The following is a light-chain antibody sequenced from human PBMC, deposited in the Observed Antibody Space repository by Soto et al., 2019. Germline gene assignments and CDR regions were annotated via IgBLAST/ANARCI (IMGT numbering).Light chain of an antibody. V-gene: IGKV1-5*01. CDR3: QQYNTYWRT. J-gene: IGKJ1*01. CDR1: QNIRNW. CDR2: DAS. Sequence: QMAQSPSTLSAFVGDRVTITCRASQNIRNWLAWFQQKPGKAPKLLIFDASTVESGVPSRFSGSGSGTEFTLAISSLQPDDSATYYCQQYNTYWRTFGQGTKVDIK.